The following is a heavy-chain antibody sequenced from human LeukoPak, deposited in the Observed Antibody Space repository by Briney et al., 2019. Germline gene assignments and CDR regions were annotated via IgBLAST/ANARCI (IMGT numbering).Heavy chain of an antibody. CDR3: ASGSGAGAFDI. CDR2: IYTSGST. CDR1: GGSISSYY. V-gene: IGHV4-4*07. Sequence: PSETLSLTCTVSGGSISSYYWSWIRQPAGKGLEWIGRIYTSGSTNYNPSLKSRVTISVDTSKDQFSLKLSSVTAADTAVYYCASGSGAGAFDIWGQGTMVTASS. D-gene: IGHD2-15*01. J-gene: IGHJ3*02.